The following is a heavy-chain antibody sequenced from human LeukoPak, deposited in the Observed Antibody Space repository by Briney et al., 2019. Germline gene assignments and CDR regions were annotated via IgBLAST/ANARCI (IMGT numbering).Heavy chain of an antibody. Sequence: ASVKVSCKASGYTFTGYYMHWVRQAPGQGLEWLGWINPNSGGTNYAQKFQGWVTMTRDTSISTAYMELSRLRSDDTAVYYCARAWGRPPSSGWFDPWGQGTLVTVSS. V-gene: IGHV1-2*04. CDR2: INPNSGGT. J-gene: IGHJ5*02. CDR1: GYTFTGYY. CDR3: ARAWGRPPSSGWFDP. D-gene: IGHD7-27*01.